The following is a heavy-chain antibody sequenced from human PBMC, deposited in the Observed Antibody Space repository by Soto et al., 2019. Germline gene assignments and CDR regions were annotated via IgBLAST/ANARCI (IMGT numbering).Heavy chain of an antibody. Sequence: GGSLRLSCAASGFTFSTYSMSWVRQAPGKGLEWVSSISSSSSYIYYADSVKGRFTISRDNAKNSLYLQMNSLRAEDTAVYYCARDDLGADYYYGMDVWGQGTTVTVSS. D-gene: IGHD3-16*01. CDR3: ARDDLGADYYYGMDV. J-gene: IGHJ6*02. V-gene: IGHV3-21*01. CDR2: ISSSSSYI. CDR1: GFTFSTYS.